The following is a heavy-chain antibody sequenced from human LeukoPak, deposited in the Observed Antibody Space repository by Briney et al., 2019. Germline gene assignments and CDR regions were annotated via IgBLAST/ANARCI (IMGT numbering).Heavy chain of an antibody. J-gene: IGHJ6*02. CDR1: GGSISSGDYY. CDR2: IYYSGST. CDR3: ARVPRYGDYVNYYYYGMDV. Sequence: SQTLSLTCTVSGGSISSGDYYWSWIRQPPGKGLEWIGYIYYSGSTNYNPSLKSRVTISVDTSKNQFSLKLSSVTAADTAVYYCARVPRYGDYVNYYYYGMDVWGQGTTVTVSS. D-gene: IGHD4-17*01. V-gene: IGHV4-30-4*01.